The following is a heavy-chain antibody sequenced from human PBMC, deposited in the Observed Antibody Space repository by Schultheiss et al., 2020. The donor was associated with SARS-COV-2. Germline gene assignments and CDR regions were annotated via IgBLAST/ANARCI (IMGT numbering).Heavy chain of an antibody. D-gene: IGHD2-15*01. CDR2: IYPGDSDT. Sequence: GESLKISCKGSGYSFTSYWIGWVRQMPGKGLEWMGIIYPGDSDTRYSPSFQGQVTISADKSISTAYLQWSSLKASDSAMYYCARRVGRCSSGSCFFDSWGQGTLVTVSS. CDR1: GYSFTSYW. J-gene: IGHJ4*02. V-gene: IGHV5-51*01. CDR3: ARRVGRCSSGSCFFDS.